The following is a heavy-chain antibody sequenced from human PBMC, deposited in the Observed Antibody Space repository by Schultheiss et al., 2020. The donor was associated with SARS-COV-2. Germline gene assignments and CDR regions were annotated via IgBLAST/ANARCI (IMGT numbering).Heavy chain of an antibody. CDR2: IYYSGST. J-gene: IGHJ4*02. D-gene: IGHD3-22*01. Sequence: SETLSLTCAVYGGSFSGYYWSWIRQHPGKGLEWIGYIYYSGSTYYNPSLGSLLTISIDTSKNQFSLKLRSVTAADTAVYYCARAHYYDGSGYYYDYWGQGTLVTVSS. CDR3: ARAHYYDGSGYYYDY. CDR1: GGSFSGYY. V-gene: IGHV4-31*01.